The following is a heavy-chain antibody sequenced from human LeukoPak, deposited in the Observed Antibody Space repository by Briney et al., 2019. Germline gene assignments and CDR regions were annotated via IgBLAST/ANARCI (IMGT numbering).Heavy chain of an antibody. Sequence: GGSLRLSCAASGFTFSSYEMNWVRQAPGKGLEWVSYISSSGSTIYYADSVKGRFTISRDNAKNSLCLQMNSLRAEDTAVYYCARDYYYDSSGYLVSWGQGILVTVSS. J-gene: IGHJ4*02. CDR2: ISSSGSTI. CDR1: GFTFSSYE. CDR3: ARDYYYDSSGYLVS. D-gene: IGHD3-22*01. V-gene: IGHV3-48*03.